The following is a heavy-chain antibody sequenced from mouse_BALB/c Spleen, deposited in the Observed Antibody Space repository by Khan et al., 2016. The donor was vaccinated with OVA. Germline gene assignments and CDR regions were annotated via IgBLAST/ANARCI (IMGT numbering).Heavy chain of an antibody. Sequence: QMQLEESGPGLVAPSQSLSITCTVSGFSLTDYGVSWIRQPPGKGLEWLGVIWGGGSTYYNSALKSRLSISKDNSKRQVFLKMNSLQTDDTAMYYCARQLILYQYYVDYWGQGTTLTVAS. CDR3: ARQLILYQYYVDY. CDR2: IWGGGST. V-gene: IGHV2-6-5*01. CDR1: GFSLTDYG. D-gene: IGHD1-1*02. J-gene: IGHJ2*01.